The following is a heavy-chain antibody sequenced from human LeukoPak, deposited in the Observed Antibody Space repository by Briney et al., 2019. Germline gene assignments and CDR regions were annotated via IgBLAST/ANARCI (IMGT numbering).Heavy chain of an antibody. D-gene: IGHD4/OR15-4a*01. CDR1: GFTFSSYA. CDR3: AKSADYHYYGMDV. V-gene: IGHV3-23*01. Sequence: GRPLRLSCAASGFTFSSYAMSWVRQAPGKGLEWVSAISGSGGSTYYADSVKGRFTISRDNSKNTLYLQMNSLRAEGTAVYYCAKSADYHYYGMDVWGQGTTVTVSS. CDR2: ISGSGGST. J-gene: IGHJ6*02.